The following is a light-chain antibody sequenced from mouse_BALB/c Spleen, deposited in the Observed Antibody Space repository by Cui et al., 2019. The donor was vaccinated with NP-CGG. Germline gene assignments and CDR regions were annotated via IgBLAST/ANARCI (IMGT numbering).Light chain of an antibody. J-gene: IGLJ1*01. V-gene: IGLV1*01. CDR2: GTN. CDR3: ALWYSNHWV. Sequence: QTVVTQESALTTSPGETVTLTCRSRTGAVTTSNYANWVQEKPAHLFTGLIGGTNNRAPGVPARFSGSLIGDKAALTITGAQTEDEAIYFCALWYSNHWVFGGGTKLTVL. CDR1: TGAVTTSNY.